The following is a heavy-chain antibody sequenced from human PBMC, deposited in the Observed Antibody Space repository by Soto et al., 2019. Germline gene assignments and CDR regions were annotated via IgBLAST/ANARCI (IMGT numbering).Heavy chain of an antibody. CDR1: GFTFSTYD. D-gene: IGHD4-17*01. Sequence: PGGSLRLSCVASGFTFSTYDMNWVRQAPGKGLEWVSSINRASIYIYYADSVRGRFTISRDNAKNSLYLQMDSLRVGDTAVYYCARSTVTSYYYFDYSGQGTLVTVSS. J-gene: IGHJ4*02. CDR3: ARSTVTSYYYFDY. V-gene: IGHV3-21*01. CDR2: INRASIYI.